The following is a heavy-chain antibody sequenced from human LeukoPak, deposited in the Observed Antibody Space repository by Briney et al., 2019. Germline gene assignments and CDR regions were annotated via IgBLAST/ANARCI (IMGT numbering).Heavy chain of an antibody. D-gene: IGHD2-2*01. CDR2: ISAYNGNT. J-gene: IGHJ4*02. V-gene: IGHV1-18*01. CDR1: GYTFTSYG. Sequence: ASVKVSCKASGYTFTSYGISWVRQAPGQGLEWMGWISAYNGNTNYAQKLQGRVTMTTDTSTSTAYMELRSLRSDATAVYYCARYCSSTSCHSFDYWGQGTLVTVSS. CDR3: ARYCSSTSCHSFDY.